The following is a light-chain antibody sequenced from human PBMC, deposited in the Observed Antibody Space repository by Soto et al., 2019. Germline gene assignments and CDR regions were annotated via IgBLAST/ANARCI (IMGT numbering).Light chain of an antibody. Sequence: QSALTQPPSASGSPGQSVTISCTGTSSDVGGYNYVSWYQQHPGKAPKVMIYEVSNRPSGVPDRLCGSKSGNTASLTVSGLQAGDEADYYCSSYTGSNWVFGGGTKLTVL. CDR1: SSDVGGYNY. J-gene: IGLJ3*02. CDR3: SSYTGSNWV. CDR2: EVS. V-gene: IGLV2-8*01.